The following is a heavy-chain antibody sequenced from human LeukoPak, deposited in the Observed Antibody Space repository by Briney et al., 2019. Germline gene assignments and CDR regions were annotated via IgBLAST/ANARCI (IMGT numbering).Heavy chain of an antibody. CDR3: ASLGSSSWYLDY. Sequence: EASVTVSCKASGYTFTSYAMHWVRQAPGQRLEWMGWINAGNGNTKYSQKFQGRVTITRDTSASTAYMELSSLRSEDTAVYYCASLGSSSWYLDYWGQGTLVTVSS. CDR2: INAGNGNT. J-gene: IGHJ4*02. V-gene: IGHV1-3*01. CDR1: GYTFTSYA. D-gene: IGHD6-13*01.